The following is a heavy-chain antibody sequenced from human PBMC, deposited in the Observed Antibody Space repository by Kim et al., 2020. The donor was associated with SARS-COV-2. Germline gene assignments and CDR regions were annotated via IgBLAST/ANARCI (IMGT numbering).Heavy chain of an antibody. D-gene: IGHD3-22*01. V-gene: IGHV1-46*01. CDR3: ARELRRGLYCDDSSGYEGYYGMDV. CDR2: INPSGGST. J-gene: IGHJ6*02. CDR1: GYTFTSYY. Sequence: ASVKVSCKASGYTFTSYYMHWVRQAPGQGLEWMGIINPSGGSTSYAQKFQGRVTMTRDTSTSTVYMELSSLRSEDTAVYYCARELRRGLYCDDSSGYEGYYGMDVWGQGTTVTVSS.